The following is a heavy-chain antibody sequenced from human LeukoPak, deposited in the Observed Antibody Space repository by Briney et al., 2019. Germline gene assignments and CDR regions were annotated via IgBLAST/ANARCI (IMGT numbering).Heavy chain of an antibody. V-gene: IGHV4-4*07. CDR2: IHTSGST. D-gene: IGHD3-3*01. J-gene: IGHJ4*02. CDR1: GGSTSNYF. CDR3: ARDPEGHGYYFDY. Sequence: SETLSLTCTVSGGSTSNYFCTWLRQSAGKGLEWIGRIHTSGSTNYNPSLKSRVSMSVDTSKNQFSLKLSSVTAADTAVYYCARDPEGHGYYFDYWGQGAMVTVSS.